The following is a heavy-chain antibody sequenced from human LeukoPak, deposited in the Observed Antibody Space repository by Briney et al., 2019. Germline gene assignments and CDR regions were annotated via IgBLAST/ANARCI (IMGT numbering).Heavy chain of an antibody. CDR1: GFTFSSYA. J-gene: IGHJ4*02. CDR2: ISGSGGST. V-gene: IGHV3-23*01. D-gene: IGHD1-26*01. Sequence: GGSLRLSCAASGFTFSSYAMSWVRQAPGKGPEWVSAISGSGGSTYYADSVKGRFTISRDNSKNTLYLQMNSLRVEDTAVYYCAKDRGVEELPNFDYWGQGTLVTVSS. CDR3: AKDRGVEELPNFDY.